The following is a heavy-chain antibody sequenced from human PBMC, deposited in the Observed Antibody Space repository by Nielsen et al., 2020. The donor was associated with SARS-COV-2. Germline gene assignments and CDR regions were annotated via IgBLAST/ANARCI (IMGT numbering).Heavy chain of an antibody. J-gene: IGHJ4*02. D-gene: IGHD3-10*01. V-gene: IGHV3-23*01. CDR2: ISESGGAT. CDR3: AKHEGED. CDR1: GFSSSNYV. Sequence: GESLKISCVASGFSSSNYVMNWVRQAPGKGLEWVSAISESGGATYYTDSVKGRFTISRDNSRNTLYLEMNSLRADDTAVYYCAKHEGEDWGQGTLVTVSS.